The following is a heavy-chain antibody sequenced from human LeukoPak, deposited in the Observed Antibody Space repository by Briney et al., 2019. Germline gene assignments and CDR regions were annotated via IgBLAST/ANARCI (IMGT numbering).Heavy chain of an antibody. Sequence: PSETLSLTCAVYGGSFSGYYWSWLRQPPGKGLEWLGEINHSGSTNYNPSLKSRVTISVDTSKNQFSLKLSSVTAADTAVYYCARPMTYYYYGMDVWGQGTTVTVSS. CDR2: INHSGST. J-gene: IGHJ6*02. CDR3: ARPMTYYYYGMDV. CDR1: GGSFSGYY. D-gene: IGHD2-21*02. V-gene: IGHV4-34*01.